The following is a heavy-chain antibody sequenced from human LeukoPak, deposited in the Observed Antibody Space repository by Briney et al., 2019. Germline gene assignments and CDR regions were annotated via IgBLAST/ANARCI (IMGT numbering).Heavy chain of an antibody. CDR3: ARSIAALDY. J-gene: IGHJ4*02. CDR2: ISSSSSTI. D-gene: IGHD6-6*01. V-gene: IGHV3-48*01. CDR1: GFTFSSYS. Sequence: PGGSLRLSCAASGFTFSSYSMNWVRQAPGKGLEWVSYISSSSSTIYYADSVKGRFTISRDNAKNSLYLQMNSLRAEDTAVYYCARSIAALDYWGQGTLVTVSS.